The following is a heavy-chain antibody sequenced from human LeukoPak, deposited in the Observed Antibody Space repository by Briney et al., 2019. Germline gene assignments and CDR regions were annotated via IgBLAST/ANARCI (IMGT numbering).Heavy chain of an antibody. CDR2: ISGSGGST. J-gene: IGHJ4*02. Sequence: GGSLRLSCAPSGFTFSSYAMSWVRQAPGKGLEWVSAISGSGGSTYYADSVKGRFTISRDNSKNTLYLQMNSLRAEDTAVYYCAKGSGDIVVVVAATPYYFDYWGQGTLVTVSS. V-gene: IGHV3-23*01. CDR3: AKGSGDIVVVVAATPYYFDY. CDR1: GFTFSSYA. D-gene: IGHD2-15*01.